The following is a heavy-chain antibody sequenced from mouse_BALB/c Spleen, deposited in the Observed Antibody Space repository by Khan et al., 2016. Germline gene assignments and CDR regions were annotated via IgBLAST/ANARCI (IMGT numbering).Heavy chain of an antibody. Sequence: EVELVESGPGLVKPSQSLSLTCTVTGYSITSDYAWNWLRQFPGNKLEWMGHISYSGSTSYNPSLKSRISITRDTSKNQFFLQLNSVTAEDTATYYCARSGALYGNFPYWGQGTLVTVSA. CDR3: ARSGALYGNFPY. CDR1: GYSITSDYA. J-gene: IGHJ3*01. CDR2: ISYSGST. V-gene: IGHV3-2*02. D-gene: IGHD2-1*01.